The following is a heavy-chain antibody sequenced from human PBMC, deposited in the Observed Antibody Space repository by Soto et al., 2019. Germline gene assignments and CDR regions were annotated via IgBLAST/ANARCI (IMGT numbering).Heavy chain of an antibody. Sequence: GSLRLSCAASGFTVSSNYLTWIRQPPGKGLEWIGEINHSGTTNYNPSLKSRVTISVDTSKNQFSLKLSSVTAADTAVYHCALAPAAHILHWGQGTLVTVSS. CDR3: ALAPAAHILH. D-gene: IGHD2-2*01. CDR1: GFTVSSNY. J-gene: IGHJ1*01. CDR2: INHSGTT. V-gene: IGHV4-34*08.